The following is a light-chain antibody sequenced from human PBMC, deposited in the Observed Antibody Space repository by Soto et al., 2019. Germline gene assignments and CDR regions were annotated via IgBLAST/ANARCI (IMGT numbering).Light chain of an antibody. CDR2: DAS. J-gene: IGKJ4*01. CDR1: QGIRND. CDR3: LQEHNYPLT. Sequence: ALQMTQSPSSLSASVGDRVTLTCRASQGIRNDLGWYQQKPGKAPKLLIYDASSLQSGVPSRFSGSGSGTDFTLTISSLQPEDFATYYCLQEHNYPLTFGGGTKVEIK. V-gene: IGKV1-6*01.